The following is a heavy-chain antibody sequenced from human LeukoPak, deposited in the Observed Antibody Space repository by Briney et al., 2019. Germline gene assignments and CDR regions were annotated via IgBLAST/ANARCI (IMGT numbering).Heavy chain of an antibody. CDR3: ARELPREVTLDY. CDR1: EFDFFSYG. CDR2: IFTDGSTT. V-gene: IGHV3-74*01. J-gene: IGHJ4*01. Sequence: GSLRLSCVASEFDFFSYGMQWVRQAPGKGRVWVSRIFTDGSTTSYADSVKGRFTISRDNAKNTLYLEMKSLRVEDTAVYYCARELPREVTLDYWGQGTLVTVSP. D-gene: IGHD2-21*02.